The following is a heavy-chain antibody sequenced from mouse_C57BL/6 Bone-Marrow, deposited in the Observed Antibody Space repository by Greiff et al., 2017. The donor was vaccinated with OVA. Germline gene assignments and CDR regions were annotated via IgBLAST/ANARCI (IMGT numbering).Heavy chain of an antibody. J-gene: IGHJ1*03. D-gene: IGHD2-5*01. CDR3: AREDSYSNYRYFDV. CDR1: GYTFTSYG. CDR2: IYPRSGNT. V-gene: IGHV1-81*01. Sequence: VQLQQSGAELARPGASVKLSCKASGYTFTSYGISWVKQRTGQGLEWIGEIYPRSGNTYYNEKFKGKATLTADKSSSTAYMELRSLTSEDSAVYYCAREDSYSNYRYFDVWGTGTTVTVSS.